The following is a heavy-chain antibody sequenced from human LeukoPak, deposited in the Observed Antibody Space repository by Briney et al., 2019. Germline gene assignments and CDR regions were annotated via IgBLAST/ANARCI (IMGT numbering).Heavy chain of an antibody. CDR1: GFTFSDFH. CDR2: ISGSGYAI. V-gene: IGHV3-11*01. Sequence: PGGSLRLSCTASGFTFSDFHMRGMRGAPGEGLVWVSYISGSGYAIHHPGSVKGRFTISRDNAKNSLYLQMNSLRVEDSAVYYCARLSGTYSRGGDHWGQGTLVTVSS. J-gene: IGHJ4*02. D-gene: IGHD1-26*01. CDR3: ARLSGTYSRGGDH.